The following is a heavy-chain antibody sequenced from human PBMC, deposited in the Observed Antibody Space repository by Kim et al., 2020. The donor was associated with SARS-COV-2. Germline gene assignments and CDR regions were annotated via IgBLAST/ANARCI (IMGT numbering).Heavy chain of an antibody. V-gene: IGHV3-23*01. CDR1: GFTFNTYA. J-gene: IGHJ5*01. CDR3: AKFDLLRSGWWEYNCF. CDR2: ISGSGTSA. Sequence: GGSLRLSCAASGFTFNTYAMSWVRQAPGQGLEWVSIISGSGTSAYYADSVKGRFTVSRDNLKNTLSLEMNTLRADDTAMYYCAKFDLLRSGWWEYNCF. D-gene: IGHD6-19*01.